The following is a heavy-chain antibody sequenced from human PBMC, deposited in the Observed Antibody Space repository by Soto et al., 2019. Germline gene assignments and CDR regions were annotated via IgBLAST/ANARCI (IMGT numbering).Heavy chain of an antibody. CDR2: IKRDGSEV. CDR3: ARAPYCTGGSCSSRVPDY. V-gene: IGHV3-7*03. CDR1: GFTFSGYW. D-gene: IGHD2-15*01. J-gene: IGHJ4*02. Sequence: PGGSLRLSCAASGFTFSGYWMSWVRQAPGKGLEWVANIKRDGSEVYYVDSVKGRFTISRDNAKDSLYLQMNSLRAEDTAIYYCARAPYCTGGSCSSRVPDYWGQGXLVTVSS.